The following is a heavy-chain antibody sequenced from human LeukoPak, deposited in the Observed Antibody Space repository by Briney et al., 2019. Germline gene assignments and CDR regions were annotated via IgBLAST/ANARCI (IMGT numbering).Heavy chain of an antibody. CDR3: ASPLYYYGSGSR. CDR1: GGSFSGYY. Sequence: SETLSLTCAVYGGSFSGYYWSWIRQPPGKGLEWIGEINHSGSTNYNPSLKSRVTISVDTSKNQFSLKLSSVTAADTAVYYCASPLYYYGSGSRWGQGTLVTVSS. J-gene: IGHJ4*02. D-gene: IGHD3-10*01. V-gene: IGHV4-34*01. CDR2: INHSGST.